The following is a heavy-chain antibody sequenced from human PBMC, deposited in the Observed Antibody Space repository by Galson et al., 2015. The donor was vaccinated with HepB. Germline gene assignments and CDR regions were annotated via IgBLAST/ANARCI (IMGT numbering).Heavy chain of an antibody. CDR2: ISSSSSYI. CDR1: GFTFSSYS. J-gene: IGHJ3*02. V-gene: IGHV3-21*01. D-gene: IGHD3-9*01. Sequence: SLRLSCAASGFTFSSYSMNWVRQAPGKGLEWVSSISSSSSYIYYADSVKGRFTISRDNAKDSLYLQMNSLRAEDTAVYYCARVLGADILTGYSSSDAFDIWGQGTMVTVSS. CDR3: ARVLGADILTGYSSSDAFDI.